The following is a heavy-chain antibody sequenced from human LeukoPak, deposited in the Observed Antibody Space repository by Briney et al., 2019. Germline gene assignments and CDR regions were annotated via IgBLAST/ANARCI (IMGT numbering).Heavy chain of an antibody. CDR3: AKDAVAPGSGGDFFDY. D-gene: IGHD3-10*01. J-gene: IGHJ4*02. V-gene: IGHV3-23*01. CDR1: GFTFSSYA. Sequence: GGSLRLSCAASGFTFSSYAMTWVRQAPEKGLEWVSTFTASGAITYYADSVKGWFTISRDNSKNTLYLQVNSLRAEDTAAYYCAKDAVAPGSGGDFFDYWGQGTLVTVSP. CDR2: FTASGAIT.